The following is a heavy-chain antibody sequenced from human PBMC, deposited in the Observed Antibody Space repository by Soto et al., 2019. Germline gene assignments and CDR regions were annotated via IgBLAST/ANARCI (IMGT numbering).Heavy chain of an antibody. J-gene: IGHJ4*02. CDR1: GGTFSSYA. Sequence: SVKVSCKASGGTFSSYAISWVRQAPGQGLEWMGGIIPIFGTANYAQKFQGRVTITRDTSTSTAYMELSNLRSEDTAVYYCARGAARYCSGGSCLPPDYWGQGTLVTVSS. CDR3: ARGAARYCSGGSCLPPDY. CDR2: IIPIFGTA. D-gene: IGHD2-15*01. V-gene: IGHV1-69*05.